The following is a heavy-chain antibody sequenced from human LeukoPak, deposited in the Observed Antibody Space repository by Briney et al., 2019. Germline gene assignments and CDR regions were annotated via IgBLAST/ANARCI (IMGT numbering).Heavy chain of an antibody. J-gene: IGHJ4*02. D-gene: IGHD7-27*01. CDR2: IIPIFGTA. CDR1: GGTFSSYA. V-gene: IGHV1-69*13. Sequence: SVTVSCKASGGTFSSYAISWVRQAPGQGLEWMGGIIPIFGTANYAQKFQGRVTITADESTSTAYMELSSLRSEDTAVYYCARGAMNWGSREYYFDYWGQGTLVTVSS. CDR3: ARGAMNWGSREYYFDY.